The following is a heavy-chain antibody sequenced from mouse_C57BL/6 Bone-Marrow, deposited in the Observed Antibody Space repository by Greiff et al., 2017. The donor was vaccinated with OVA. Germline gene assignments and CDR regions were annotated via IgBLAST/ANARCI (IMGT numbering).Heavy chain of an antibody. CDR3: AIVEDYYYGSIQPYYAMDY. D-gene: IGHD1-1*01. Sequence: QVQLQQPGAELVKPGASVKVSCKASGYTFTSYWMHWVKQRPGQGLEWIGRIHPADSDTNYNQKFKGKATLTVDKSSSTAYMQLSSLTSEDSAVYDCAIVEDYYYGSIQPYYAMDYWGQGTSVTVSS. J-gene: IGHJ4*01. CDR1: GYTFTSYW. V-gene: IGHV1-74*01. CDR2: IHPADSDT.